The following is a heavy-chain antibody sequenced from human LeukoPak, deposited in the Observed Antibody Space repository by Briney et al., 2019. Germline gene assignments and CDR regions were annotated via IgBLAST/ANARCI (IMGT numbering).Heavy chain of an antibody. Sequence: VKLSCAPSGFTFTSYWVRWVRPPPRGGRVWVAHINNDGGSTGYADSPKGQFTISRDNAKDTLYLQMNGLRVEGTAVYYCARRVFGGIDYWGQGTLVSVSS. CDR2: INNDGGST. CDR1: GFTFTSYW. D-gene: IGHD3-3*01. CDR3: ARRVFGGIDY. V-gene: IGHV3-74*01. J-gene: IGHJ4*02.